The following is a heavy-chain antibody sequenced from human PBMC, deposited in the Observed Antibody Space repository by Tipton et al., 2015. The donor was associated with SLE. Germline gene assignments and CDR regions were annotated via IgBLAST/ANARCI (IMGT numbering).Heavy chain of an antibody. D-gene: IGHD4-11*01. CDR2: INWNGGST. CDR3: ARDDYKEGPNWFDP. Sequence: SLRLSCAASGFTFDDYGMSWVRQAPGKGLEWVSSINWNGGSTNYADSVKGRFTISRDNAKNSLYLQMNSLRAEDTAFYYCARDDYKEGPNWFDPWDQGTLVTVSS. V-gene: IGHV3-20*04. J-gene: IGHJ5*02. CDR1: GFTFDDYG.